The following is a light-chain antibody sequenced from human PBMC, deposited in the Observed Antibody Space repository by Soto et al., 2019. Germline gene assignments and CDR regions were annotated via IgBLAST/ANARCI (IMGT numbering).Light chain of an antibody. CDR1: QRVSSSY. CDR2: GAS. CDR3: PPYGRSPPFN. J-gene: IGKJ2*01. Sequence: EIVLTQSPGTLSLSPGERATLSCRASQRVSSSYLAWYQQKPGQAPRLLIYGASSRATGIPDRFSGSGSGTDFTLTLSRLEPEDFAVYFCPPYGRSPPFNFGQGTKVEI. V-gene: IGKV3-20*01.